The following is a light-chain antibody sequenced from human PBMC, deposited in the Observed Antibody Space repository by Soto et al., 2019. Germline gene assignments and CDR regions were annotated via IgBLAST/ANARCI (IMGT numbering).Light chain of an antibody. V-gene: IGKV1-33*01. CDR3: LQTYNLPRT. J-gene: IGKJ1*01. Sequence: DIQMTQSPSSLSASAGDRVTLTCQASQDISTYLNWYQQKPGKAPKLLIYDASNLETGVPSRFSGSASGTDFTLTIRNMQREDFATYYCLQTYNLPRTFGQGTKVDIK. CDR2: DAS. CDR1: QDISTY.